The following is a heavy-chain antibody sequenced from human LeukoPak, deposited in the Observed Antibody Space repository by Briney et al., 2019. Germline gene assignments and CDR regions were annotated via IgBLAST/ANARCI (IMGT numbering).Heavy chain of an antibody. V-gene: IGHV3-23*01. CDR1: GFTFSSYA. D-gene: IGHD6-19*01. CDR3: AKVGGGSGWPEPPFDY. J-gene: IGHJ4*02. CDR2: ISGSGGST. Sequence: GGSLRLSCAASGFTFSSYAMSWVRQAPGKGLEWVSAISGSGGSTYYADSVKGRFTISRDNSKNTLYLQMNSLRAEDTAVYYRAKVGGGSGWPEPPFDYWGQGTLVTVSS.